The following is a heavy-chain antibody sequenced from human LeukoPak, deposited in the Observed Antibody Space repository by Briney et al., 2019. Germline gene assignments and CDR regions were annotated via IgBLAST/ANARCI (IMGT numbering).Heavy chain of an antibody. D-gene: IGHD3-22*01. CDR3: ARDRYYYDSSGYSNWFDP. J-gene: IGHJ5*02. Sequence: SETLSLTCTVSGGSISSYYWSWIRQPPGKGLEWIGYIYYSGGTNYTPSLKSRVTISVDTSKNQFSLKLSSVTAADTAVYYCARDRYYYDSSGYSNWFDPWGQRTLVTVSS. V-gene: IGHV4-59*01. CDR1: GGSISSYY. CDR2: IYYSGGT.